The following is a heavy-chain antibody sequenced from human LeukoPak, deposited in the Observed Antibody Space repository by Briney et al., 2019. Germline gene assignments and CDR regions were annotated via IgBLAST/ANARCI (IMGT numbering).Heavy chain of an antibody. CDR3: TRDTGTTGEVKFDP. V-gene: IGHV4-4*07. D-gene: IGHD4-17*01. Sequence: PSETLSLTCTVSGNSFGDYYWSWIRHPAGKGLEWIGRIYTSGSPTYNSSLKSRVTMSVDTSKSQFSLNLMSVSAADTAVYYCTRDTGTTGEVKFDPWGQGTLVTVSS. CDR1: GNSFGDYY. J-gene: IGHJ5*02. CDR2: IYTSGSP.